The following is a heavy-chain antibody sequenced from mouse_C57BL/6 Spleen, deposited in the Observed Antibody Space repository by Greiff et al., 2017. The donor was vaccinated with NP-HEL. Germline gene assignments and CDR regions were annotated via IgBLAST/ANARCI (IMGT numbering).Heavy chain of an antibody. Sequence: EVKLMESGGGLVQPGGSLKLSCAASGFTFSDYYMYWVRQTPEKRLEWVAYISNGGGSTYYPDTVKGRFTISRDNAKNTLYLQMSRLKSEDTAMYYCARRTQYYFDYWGQGTTLTVSS. CDR2: ISNGGGST. J-gene: IGHJ2*01. CDR1: GFTFSDYY. CDR3: ARRTQYYFDY. V-gene: IGHV5-12*01.